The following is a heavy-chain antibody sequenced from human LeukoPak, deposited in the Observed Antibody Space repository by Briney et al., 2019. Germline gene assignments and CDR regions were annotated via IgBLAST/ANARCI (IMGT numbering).Heavy chain of an antibody. CDR3: ARMRENYGDYHFDY. CDR2: ISSSSSTI. Sequence: GGSLRLSCAASGFTFNAFGMNWVRQAPGKGLEWVSYISSSSSTIYYADSVKGRFTISRDNAKNSLYLQMNSLRAEDTAVYYCARMRENYGDYHFDYWGQGTLVTVSS. D-gene: IGHD4-17*01. CDR1: GFTFNAFG. J-gene: IGHJ4*02. V-gene: IGHV3-48*01.